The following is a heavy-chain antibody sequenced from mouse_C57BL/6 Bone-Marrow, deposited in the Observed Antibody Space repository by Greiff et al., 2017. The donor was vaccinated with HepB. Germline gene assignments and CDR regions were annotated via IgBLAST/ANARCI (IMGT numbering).Heavy chain of an antibody. CDR3: TSYYYGSSPYYAMDY. V-gene: IGHV14-1*01. Sequence: VQLKESGAELVRPGASVKLSCTASGFNIKDYYMHWVKQRPEQGLEWIGRIDPEDGDTEYAPKFQGKATMTADTSSNTAYLQLSSLTSEDTAVYYCTSYYYGSSPYYAMDYWGQGTSVTVSS. J-gene: IGHJ4*01. CDR1: GFNIKDYY. CDR2: IDPEDGDT. D-gene: IGHD1-1*01.